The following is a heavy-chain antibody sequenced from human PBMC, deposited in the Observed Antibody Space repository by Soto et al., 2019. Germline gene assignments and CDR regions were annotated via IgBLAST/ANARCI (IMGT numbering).Heavy chain of an antibody. CDR3: ATEYGDA. V-gene: IGHV3-11*01. CDR2: MSNRGSTI. J-gene: IGHJ4*02. CDR1: GFKGSGYD. D-gene: IGHD4-17*01. Sequence: PGVSLRLSCAPSGFKGSGYDMSWVGQAPGKGQGRGSYMSNRGSTINYADAGRGRFYISRDNADNSRYPQMNSLRAEDTPVDYCATEYGDAWGQGTLVTASS.